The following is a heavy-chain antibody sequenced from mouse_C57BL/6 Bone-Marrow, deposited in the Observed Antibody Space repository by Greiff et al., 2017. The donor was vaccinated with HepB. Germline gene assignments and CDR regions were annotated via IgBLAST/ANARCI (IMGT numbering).Heavy chain of an antibody. CDR3: ARGGGAWFAY. Sequence: EVQLKESGPGLVKPSQSLSLTCSVTGYSITSGYYWNWIRQFPGNKLEWMGYISYDGSNNYNPSLKNRISITRDTSKNQFFLKLNSVTTEDTATYYCARGGGAWFAYWGQGTLVTVSA. V-gene: IGHV3-6*01. CDR2: ISYDGSN. J-gene: IGHJ3*01. CDR1: GYSITSGYY.